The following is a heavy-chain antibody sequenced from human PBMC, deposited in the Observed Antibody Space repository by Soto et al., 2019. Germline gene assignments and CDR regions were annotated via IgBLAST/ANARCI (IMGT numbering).Heavy chain of an antibody. CDR2: ISYAGSTK. V-gene: IGHV3-30-3*01. Sequence: QVQLVESGGGVVQPGRSLRLSCTASGFTFSSFSLHWVRQAPGKGLEWVGLISYAGSTKYHADSVRGRFTISSANSKSTLYLPWNSIRTDDTDVYYCARDPLASSPRFHNWGRGTQVTVSS. D-gene: IGHD6-6*01. CDR1: GFTFSSFS. CDR3: ARDPLASSPRFHN. J-gene: IGHJ4*02.